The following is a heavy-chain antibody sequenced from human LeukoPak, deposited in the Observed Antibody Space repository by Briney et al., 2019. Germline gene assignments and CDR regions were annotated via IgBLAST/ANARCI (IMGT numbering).Heavy chain of an antibody. V-gene: IGHV3-33*01. D-gene: IGHD3-3*02. CDR1: GFTFRNYG. J-gene: IGHJ2*01. CDR3: ARDRALRHFDL. Sequence: GGSLRLSCAASGFTFRNYGMHWVRQAPGKGLEWVAIIYYDGSNKYYRDSVKGRFTISRDDSKNTLYLQMNSLRAEDTAVYYCARDRALRHFDLWDRGTQVTVSS. CDR2: IYYDGSNK.